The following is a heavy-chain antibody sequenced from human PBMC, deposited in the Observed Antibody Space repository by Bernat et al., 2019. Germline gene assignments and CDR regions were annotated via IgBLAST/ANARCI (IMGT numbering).Heavy chain of an antibody. Sequence: VQLVESGGGLVQPGGSLRLSCAASGFTVSSNYMSWVRQAPGKGLEWVSFISTVSTYTNYVDSVKGRFTISRDDAENSLYLQMDSLRAEDTAVYFCARGTREPDYWGQGTLVTVSS. V-gene: IGHV3-11*06. CDR3: ARGTREPDY. D-gene: IGHD1-14*01. CDR2: ISTVSTYT. J-gene: IGHJ4*02. CDR1: GFTVSSNY.